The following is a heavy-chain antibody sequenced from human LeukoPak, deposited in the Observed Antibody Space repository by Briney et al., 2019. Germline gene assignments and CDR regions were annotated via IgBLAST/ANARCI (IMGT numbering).Heavy chain of an antibody. D-gene: IGHD2-2*01. CDR2: ISSSGSTI. CDR1: GFTFSSYE. Sequence: GGSLRLSCAASGFTFSSYEVNWVRQAPGKGLEWVSYISSSGSTIYYADSVKGRFTISRDNAKNSLYLQMNSLRAEDTAVYYCARVGPSNLDYYYYTMDVWGQGTTVTVSS. CDR3: ARVGPSNLDYYYYTMDV. J-gene: IGHJ6*02. V-gene: IGHV3-48*03.